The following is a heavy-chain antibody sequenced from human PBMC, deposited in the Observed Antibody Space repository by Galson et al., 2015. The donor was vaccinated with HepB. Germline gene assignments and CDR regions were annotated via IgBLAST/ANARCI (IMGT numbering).Heavy chain of an antibody. J-gene: IGHJ5*02. CDR2: ISGSGGST. D-gene: IGHD2-15*01. V-gene: IGHV3-23*01. CDR3: AKDRIFPNWFDP. CDR1: GFTFSTYA. Sequence: SLRLSCAASGFTFSTYAMYWVRQAPGKGLEWVSAISGSGGSTYYADSVKGRFTISRDNSKNTLYLQMNSLRAEDTAVYYCAKDRIFPNWFDPWGQGTLVTVSS.